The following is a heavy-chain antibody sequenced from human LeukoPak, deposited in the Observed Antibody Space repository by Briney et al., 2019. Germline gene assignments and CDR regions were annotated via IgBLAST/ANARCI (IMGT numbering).Heavy chain of an antibody. J-gene: IGHJ5*02. CDR3: ARDHYYDSSGLNWFDP. V-gene: IGHV4-59*01. D-gene: IGHD3-22*01. Sequence: PSETLSLTCTVSGGSISSYYWSWIRQPPGKGLEWIGYIYYSESTNYNPSLKSRVTISVDTSKNQFSLKLSSVTAADTAVYYCARDHYYDSSGLNWFDPWGQGTLVTVSS. CDR2: IYYSEST. CDR1: GGSISSYY.